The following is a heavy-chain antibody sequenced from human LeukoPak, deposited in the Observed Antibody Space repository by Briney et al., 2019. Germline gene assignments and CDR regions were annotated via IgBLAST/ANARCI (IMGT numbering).Heavy chain of an antibody. V-gene: IGHV1-2*02. J-gene: IGHJ4*02. CDR1: GYTFTGYY. D-gene: IGHD6-19*01. CDR2: INPNSGGT. CDR3: ARARSSSGWYQGGFYYYFDY. Sequence: ASVKVSCKASGYTFTGYYMHWVRQAPGQGLEWMGWINPNSGGTNYAQKFQGRVTMTRDTSISTAYMELSRLRSDDTAVYYCARARSSSGWYQGGFYYYFDYWGQGTLVTVSS.